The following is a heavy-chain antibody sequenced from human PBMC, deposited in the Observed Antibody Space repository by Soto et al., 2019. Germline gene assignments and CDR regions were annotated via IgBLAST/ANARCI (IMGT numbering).Heavy chain of an antibody. J-gene: IGHJ6*02. CDR1: GGSISSGGYY. CDR3: ARDGSYYYGPGYYYGMDV. CDR2: IYHSGST. Sequence: PSETLSLTCTVSGGSISSGGYYWSWIRQHPGKGLEWIGEIYHSGSTNYNPSLKSRVTISVDKSKNQFSLKLSSVAAADTAVYYCARDGSYYYGPGYYYGMDVSGQGTTVTVSS. V-gene: IGHV4-31*03. D-gene: IGHD3-10*01.